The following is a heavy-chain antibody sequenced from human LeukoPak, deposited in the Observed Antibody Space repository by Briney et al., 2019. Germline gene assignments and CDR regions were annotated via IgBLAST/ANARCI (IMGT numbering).Heavy chain of an antibody. D-gene: IGHD1-26*01. Sequence: ASVKVSCEASGGTFSSYAISWVRQAPGQGLEWMGGIIPIFGTANYAQKFQGRVTITADESTSTAYMELSNLRSEDTAVYYCAREAAAGATPHPDYWGQGTLVTVSS. CDR1: GGTFSSYA. CDR2: IIPIFGTA. J-gene: IGHJ4*02. V-gene: IGHV1-69*13. CDR3: AREAAAGATPHPDY.